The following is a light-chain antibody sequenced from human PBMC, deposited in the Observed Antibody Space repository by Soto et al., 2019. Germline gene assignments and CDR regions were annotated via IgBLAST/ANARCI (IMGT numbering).Light chain of an antibody. CDR1: QSISSY. CDR2: DAS. V-gene: IGKV3-11*01. Sequence: IVLTQSPATLSLSPGERATLSCRASQSISSYLAWYQQKTGQAPRLLIYDASNRAAGITARFSGSGSGTDFTLTISSLEPEDFALYYCQQRSDWPTFGQGTTVEIK. CDR3: QQRSDWPT. J-gene: IGKJ1*01.